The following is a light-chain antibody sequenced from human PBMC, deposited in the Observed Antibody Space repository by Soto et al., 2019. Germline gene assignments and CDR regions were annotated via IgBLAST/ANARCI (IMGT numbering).Light chain of an antibody. CDR3: TSYTSASTYV. J-gene: IGLJ1*01. Sequence: QSVLTQPASVSGSPGQSIAISCTGTSSDVGGHDSVSWYQQHPGKAPKLMIYNVSNRPSGVSNRFSGSKSGNTASLTISGLLADDEADYFCTSYTSASTYVFGAGTEVTVL. CDR2: NVS. V-gene: IGLV2-14*01. CDR1: SSDVGGHDS.